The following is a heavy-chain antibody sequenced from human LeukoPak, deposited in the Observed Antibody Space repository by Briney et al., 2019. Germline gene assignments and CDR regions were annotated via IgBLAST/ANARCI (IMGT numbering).Heavy chain of an antibody. CDR2: ISSSSSYI. V-gene: IGHV3-21*01. J-gene: IGHJ3*02. Sequence: TGGSLRLSCAASGFTFSSYSMNWVRQAPGKGLEWVSSISSSSSYIYYADSVKGRFTISRDNAKNSLYLQMNSLRAEDTAVYYCAKGLFPWVGPLPDAFDIWGQGTMVTVSS. CDR3: AKGLFPWVGPLPDAFDI. CDR1: GFTFSSYS. D-gene: IGHD1-26*01.